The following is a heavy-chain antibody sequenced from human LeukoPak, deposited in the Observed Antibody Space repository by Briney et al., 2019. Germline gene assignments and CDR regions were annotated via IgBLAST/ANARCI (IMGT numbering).Heavy chain of an antibody. Sequence: SETLSLTCTVSGGSISSYYWSWIRQPPGKGLEWIGYIYYSGSTNYNPSLKSRVTISVDTSKNQFSLKLSSVTATDTAVYYRARDGPLYYDSSNWFDPWGQGTLVTVSS. D-gene: IGHD3-22*01. CDR2: IYYSGST. CDR1: GGSISSYY. V-gene: IGHV4-59*01. J-gene: IGHJ5*02. CDR3: ARDGPLYYDSSNWFDP.